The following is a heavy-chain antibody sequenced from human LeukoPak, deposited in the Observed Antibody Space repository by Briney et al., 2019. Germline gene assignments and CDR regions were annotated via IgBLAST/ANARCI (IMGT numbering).Heavy chain of an antibody. CDR3: ARAGCSSTSCYVSSAFDI. CDR2: ISYDGSNK. J-gene: IGHJ3*02. CDR1: GFTFSSYA. D-gene: IGHD2-2*01. V-gene: IGHV3-30-3*01. Sequence: GGSLRLSCAASGFTFSSYAMHWVRQAPGKGLEWVAVISYDGSNKYYADSVKGRFTISRDNSKNTLYLQMNSLRAEDTAVYYCARAGCSSTSCYVSSAFDIWGQGTMVTVSS.